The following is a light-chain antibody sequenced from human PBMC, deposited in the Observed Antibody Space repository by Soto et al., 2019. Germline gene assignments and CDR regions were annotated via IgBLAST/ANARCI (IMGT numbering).Light chain of an antibody. V-gene: IGLV1-44*01. CDR2: DNN. CDR3: SSYTSSSRV. J-gene: IGLJ3*02. CDR1: RSNIGTKT. Sequence: QAVVIQPPSVSGTPGQRVTITCSGSRSNIGTKTVNWYQKLPGSAPKLLIYDNNQRPSGVPDRFSGSKSGTSASLAISGLQSEDEADYYCSSYTSSSRVFGGGTKLTVL.